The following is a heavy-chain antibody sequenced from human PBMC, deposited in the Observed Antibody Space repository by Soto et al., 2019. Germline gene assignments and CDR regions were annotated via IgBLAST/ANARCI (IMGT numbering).Heavy chain of an antibody. Sequence: PGGSLRLSCEASGFTFSSYEMNWVRQAPGKGLEWVSYISSSGSTIYYADSVKGRFTIARDNAKNSLYLQMNSLRAEDTAVYYCAEADSSNWSYNWFDPWGQGTLVTVSS. CDR3: AEADSSNWSYNWFDP. J-gene: IGHJ5*02. D-gene: IGHD6-13*01. CDR2: ISSSGSTI. CDR1: GFTFSSYE. V-gene: IGHV3-48*03.